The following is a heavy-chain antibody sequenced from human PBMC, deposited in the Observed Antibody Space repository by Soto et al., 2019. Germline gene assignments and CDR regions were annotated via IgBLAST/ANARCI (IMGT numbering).Heavy chain of an antibody. V-gene: IGHV5-51*01. CDR2: IYPGDSDT. CDR1: GYSFTSYW. Sequence: GESLKISCKGSGYSFTSYWIGWVRQMPGKGLEWMGIIYPGDSDTRYSPSFQGQVTISTDKSISTAYLQWSSLKASDTAMYYCARLSWGWCGELLSFDISGPAPMVSVS. D-gene: IGHD3-10*01. CDR3: ARLSWGWCGELLSFDI. J-gene: IGHJ3*02.